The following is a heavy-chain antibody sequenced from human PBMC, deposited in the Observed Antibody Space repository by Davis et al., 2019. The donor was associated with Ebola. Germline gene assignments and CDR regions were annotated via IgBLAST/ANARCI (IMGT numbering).Heavy chain of an antibody. V-gene: IGHV6-1*01. CDR1: GDSVSSAG. J-gene: IGHJ4*02. D-gene: IGHD5-12*01. CDR2: TYYTSKWHN. CDR3: ARGWLRSGFDY. Sequence: HSQTLSLTCAISGDSVSSAGWNWIRQSPSRGLEWLGRTYYTSKWHNDYGESVKSRITINPDTSKNQFSLQLNSVTPEDTAVYYCARGWLRSGFDYWGQGAPVTVSS.